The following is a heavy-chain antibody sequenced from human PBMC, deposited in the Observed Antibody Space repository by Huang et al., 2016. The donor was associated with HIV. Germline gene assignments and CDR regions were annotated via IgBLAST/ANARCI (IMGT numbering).Heavy chain of an antibody. CDR2: ISPGDSDT. D-gene: IGHD2-2*01. V-gene: IGHV5-51*01. Sequence: VQLVQSGAVVKTPGESLKISCKGSGYTFNAYWIGWVPPMPAQGLAWMGIISPGDSDTTYSPSVQGQVTIAADKSTSTAYLQWSGLKASDTAMYYCARQGVGDFVVEPTGLGAFDIWGQGTMVTVSS. CDR1: GYTFNAYW. J-gene: IGHJ3*02. CDR3: ARQGVGDFVVEPTGLGAFDI.